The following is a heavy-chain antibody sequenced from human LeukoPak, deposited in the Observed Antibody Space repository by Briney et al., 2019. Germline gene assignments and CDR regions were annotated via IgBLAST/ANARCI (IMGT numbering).Heavy chain of an antibody. D-gene: IGHD6-19*01. CDR1: GGSMTTYY. J-gene: IGHJ4*02. CDR3: TKATQWLAFDY. CDR2: IYYTGST. Sequence: SETLSLTCAVSGGSMTTYYWSWIRQPPGKGLEWIGYIYYTGSTNYNPSLKSGVTISVDTSKNQLSLQLTSVTAADTAVYYCTKATQWLAFDYWGRGTLVTVSS. V-gene: IGHV4-59*01.